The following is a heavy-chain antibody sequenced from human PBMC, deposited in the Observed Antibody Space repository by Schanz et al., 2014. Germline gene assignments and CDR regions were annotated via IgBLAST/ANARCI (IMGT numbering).Heavy chain of an antibody. J-gene: IGHJ4*02. Sequence: QVQLVESGGGMVQPGRSLRLSCAGSGFSFSDYGMHWVRQAPGRGLEWVAVISYHGSERYSADSVKGRFTISRDNSKNTLYLPMNSLRTEDTAVYFCAKSYDTSGYSGFDYWGQGTLVTVSS. CDR3: AKSYDTSGYSGFDY. CDR1: GFSFSDYG. V-gene: IGHV3-30*18. CDR2: ISYHGSER. D-gene: IGHD3-22*01.